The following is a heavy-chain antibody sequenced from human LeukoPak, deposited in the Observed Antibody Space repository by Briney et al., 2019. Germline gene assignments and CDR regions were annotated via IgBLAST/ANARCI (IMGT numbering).Heavy chain of an antibody. CDR1: GGSISSGSYY. V-gene: IGHV4-61*02. CDR2: IYTSGST. Sequence: PSETLSLTCTVSGGSISSGSYYWSWIRQPAGKGLEWIGRIYTSGSTNYNPSLKSRVTISVDTSKNQFSLKLSSVTAADTAVYYCARSHFWSAYYFDYWGQGTLVTVSS. D-gene: IGHD3-3*02. CDR3: ARSHFWSAYYFDY. J-gene: IGHJ4*02.